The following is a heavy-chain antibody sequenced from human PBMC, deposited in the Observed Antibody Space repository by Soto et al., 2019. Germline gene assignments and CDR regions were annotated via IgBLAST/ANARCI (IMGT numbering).Heavy chain of an antibody. J-gene: IGHJ4*02. CDR1: GFTFSSYW. CDR3: ATGLGITIFGVVPYYYDH. D-gene: IGHD3-3*01. CDR2: IKQDGSEK. V-gene: IGHV3-7*05. Sequence: GVSLRLSCAASGFTFSSYWMSWVRQAPGKGLEWVANIKQDGSEKYYVDSVKGRFTISRDNAKNSLYLQMNSLRAEDTAVYYCATGLGITIFGVVPYYYDHWGQGTLVTVSS.